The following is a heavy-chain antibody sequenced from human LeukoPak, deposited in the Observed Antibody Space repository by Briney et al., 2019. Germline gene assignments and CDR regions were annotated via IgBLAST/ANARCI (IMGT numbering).Heavy chain of an antibody. J-gene: IGHJ4*02. Sequence: SETLSLTCTVSGGSISSYYWSWIRQPAGKGLEWIGRIYTSGSTHFNPSLKSRVTMSVDTSKNQFSLKLSSVTAADTAVYYYASAYYYDSSGFLDYWGQGTLVTVSS. CDR1: GGSISSYY. CDR3: ASAYYYDSSGFLDY. V-gene: IGHV4-4*07. CDR2: IYTSGST. D-gene: IGHD3-22*01.